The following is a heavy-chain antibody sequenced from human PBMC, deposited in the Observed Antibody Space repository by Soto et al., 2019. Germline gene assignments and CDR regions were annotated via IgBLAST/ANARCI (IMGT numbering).Heavy chain of an antibody. Sequence: QVQLVQSGAEGKKPGSSVKVSCKASGGTFSSYAISWVRQAPGQGLEWMGGSITIFGTANYAQKFQSRVTITANKYTSTAYMEQSSLRSEDTDVYYCATLGGTAMVKIDYWGQGTLVTVSS. J-gene: IGHJ4*02. CDR1: GGTFSSYA. V-gene: IGHV1-69*06. CDR3: ATLGGTAMVKIDY. CDR2: SITIFGTA. D-gene: IGHD5-18*01.